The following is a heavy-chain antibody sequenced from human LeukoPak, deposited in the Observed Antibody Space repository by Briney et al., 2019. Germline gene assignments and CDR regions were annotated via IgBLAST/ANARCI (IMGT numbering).Heavy chain of an antibody. CDR2: ISTYNGNT. J-gene: IGHJ4*02. CDR3: ARDRPSVTTVPIDY. Sequence: ASVKVSCKGSGYNFDRYGVNWVRQAPGQGLEWVGWISTYNGNTFYAQKFEGRVSMTTDTSTNTVYMELRSLRSDDTAVYYCARDRPSVTTVPIDYWGQGTLVTVSS. D-gene: IGHD4-11*01. CDR1: GYNFDRYG. V-gene: IGHV1-18*04.